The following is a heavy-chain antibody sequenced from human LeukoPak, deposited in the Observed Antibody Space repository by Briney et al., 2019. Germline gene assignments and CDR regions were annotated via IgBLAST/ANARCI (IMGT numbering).Heavy chain of an antibody. Sequence: GESLKISCKGSGFSFTSYWIGWVRQMPGKGLEWMGIIYPSDSDTTYSPSFQGQVTISADKSISTAYLQWSSLKASDTAMYYCARLSGYDYGKIDYWGQGTLVTVSS. CDR1: GFSFTSYW. D-gene: IGHD5-12*01. V-gene: IGHV5-51*01. J-gene: IGHJ4*02. CDR3: ARLSGYDYGKIDY. CDR2: IYPSDSDT.